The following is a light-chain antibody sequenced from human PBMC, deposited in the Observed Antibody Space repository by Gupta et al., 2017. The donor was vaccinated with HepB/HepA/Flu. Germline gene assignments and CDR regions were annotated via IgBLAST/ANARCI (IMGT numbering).Light chain of an antibody. CDR2: EVS. J-gene: IGLJ3*02. V-gene: IGLV2-23*02. CDR1: SSDVGNYNL. CDR3: CSYAGSSSWV. Sequence: SALTQPASVAGSPGPSITISCTGTSSDVGNYNLVSWYHQPPAKAPKLMIYEVSRRPAGVCDRFSGSKSGDTASLTISGLQTEDEADYYCCSYAGSSSWVFGGGTKLAVL.